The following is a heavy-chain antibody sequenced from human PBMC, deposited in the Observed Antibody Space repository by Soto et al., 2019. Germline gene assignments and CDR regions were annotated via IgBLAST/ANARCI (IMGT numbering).Heavy chain of an antibody. CDR2: IYYSGST. CDR1: GGSISSGDYY. Sequence: PSETLSLTCTVSGGSISSGDYYWSWIRQLPGKGLEWIGYIYYSGSTYYNPSLKSRVTISVDTSKNQFSLKLSSVTAADTAVYYCARDPLNSSSWEYDYWGQGTQVTVS. J-gene: IGHJ4*02. V-gene: IGHV4-30-4*01. D-gene: IGHD6-13*01. CDR3: ARDPLNSSSWEYDY.